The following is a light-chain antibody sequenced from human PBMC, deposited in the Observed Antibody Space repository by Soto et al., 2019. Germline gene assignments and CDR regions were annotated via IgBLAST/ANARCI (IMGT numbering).Light chain of an antibody. CDR3: CSYAGSYTDV. CDR2: DVS. Sequence: QSALTQPRSVSGSPGQSVTISCTGTSSDVGGYNYVSWYQQHPGKAPKLMIYDVSKRPSGVPDRFSGSKSGNTASLTISGLQAEDEADYYCCSYAGSYTDVYGTAPNVTVL. J-gene: IGLJ1*01. V-gene: IGLV2-11*01. CDR1: SSDVGGYNY.